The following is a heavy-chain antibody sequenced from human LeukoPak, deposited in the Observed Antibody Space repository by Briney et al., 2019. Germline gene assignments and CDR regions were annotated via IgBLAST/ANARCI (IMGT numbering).Heavy chain of an antibody. CDR1: GYSISSGYY. Sequence: SETLSLTCTVSGYSISSGYYWSWIRQPPGKGLQWIGYFYYSGSTNYNPSLKSRVTISVDTSKNQFSLNLSSVTAADTAVYYCAVSYYDFWSLDHWGQGTLVTVSS. D-gene: IGHD3-3*01. CDR2: FYYSGST. CDR3: AVSYYDFWSLDH. V-gene: IGHV4-61*01. J-gene: IGHJ4*02.